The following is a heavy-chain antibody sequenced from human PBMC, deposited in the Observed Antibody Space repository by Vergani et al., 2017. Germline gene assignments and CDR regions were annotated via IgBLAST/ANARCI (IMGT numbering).Heavy chain of an antibody. D-gene: IGHD6-19*01. J-gene: IGHJ3*02. V-gene: IGHV3-23*04. CDR3: AKVGRSEVAGTFGAFDI. CDR2: LSASDRRT. CDR1: GLTFINTW. Sequence: EVRLVESGGGLVKPGGSLRLSCVGSGLTFINTWMSWVRQAPGKGLEWVSTLSASDRRTHYADSVKGRFTISRDNSKNTLFLHMNSLRPEDTAVYYCAKVGRSEVAGTFGAFDIWGQGTMVTVSS.